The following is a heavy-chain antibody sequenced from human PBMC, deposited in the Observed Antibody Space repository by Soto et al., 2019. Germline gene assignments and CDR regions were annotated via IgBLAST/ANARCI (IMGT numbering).Heavy chain of an antibody. CDR2: INSDGSST. V-gene: IGHV3-74*01. D-gene: IGHD5-12*01. CDR1: GFTFSSYW. Sequence: AGSLKLSCAASGFTFSSYWMHWVRKAPGKGLVWVSRINSDGSSTSYADSVKGRFTISRDNAKNTLYLQMNSLRAEDTAVYYCASVGEYSGYDTFDYWGQGTLVTVSS. J-gene: IGHJ4*02. CDR3: ASVGEYSGYDTFDY.